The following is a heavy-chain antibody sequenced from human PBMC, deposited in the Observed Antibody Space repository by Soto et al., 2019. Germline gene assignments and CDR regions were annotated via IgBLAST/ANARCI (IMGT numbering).Heavy chain of an antibody. V-gene: IGHV4-30-4*01. CDR2: IYYSGST. Sequence: SETLSLTCAVSGGSISSSNWWSWIRQPPGKGLEWIGHIYYSGSTYYNPSLKSRVTISVDTSKNQFSLKLSSVTAADTAMYYCARESRITMIVVVDSGMDVWGQGTTVTVSS. CDR3: ARESRITMIVVVDSGMDV. J-gene: IGHJ6*02. CDR1: GGSISSSNW. D-gene: IGHD3-22*01.